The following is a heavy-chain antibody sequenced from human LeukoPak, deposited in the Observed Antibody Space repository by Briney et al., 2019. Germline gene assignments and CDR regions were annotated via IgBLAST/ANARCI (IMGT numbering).Heavy chain of an antibody. CDR2: INPNSGGT. V-gene: IGHV1-2*02. D-gene: IGHD6-19*01. J-gene: IGHJ5*02. CDR1: GYTFTGYY. Sequence: VASVKVSCKASGYTFTGYYMHWVRQAPGQGLEWMGWINPNSGGTNYAQKFQGRVTMTRDTSISTAYMELSRLRSDDTAVYYCAREYLGVAGSWFDPWGQGTLVTVSS. CDR3: AREYLGVAGSWFDP.